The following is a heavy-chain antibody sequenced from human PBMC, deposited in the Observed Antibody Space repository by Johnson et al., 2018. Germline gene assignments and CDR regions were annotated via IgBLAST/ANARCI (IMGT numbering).Heavy chain of an antibody. CDR2: ISYDGSNK. Sequence: QVQLVESGGGVVQXGRSLRLSCAASGFTFSSYAMHWVRQAPGKGLEWVAVISYDGSNKYYADSVTGRFTISRDNSKNTLYLQMNSLRAEDTAVSYCARDRVGATSAGAFDIWGQGTMVTVSS. CDR1: GFTFSSYA. CDR3: ARDRVGATSAGAFDI. D-gene: IGHD1-26*01. V-gene: IGHV3-30-3*01. J-gene: IGHJ3*02.